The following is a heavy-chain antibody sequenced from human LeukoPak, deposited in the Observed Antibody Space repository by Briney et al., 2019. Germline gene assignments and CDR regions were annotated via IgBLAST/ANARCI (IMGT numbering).Heavy chain of an antibody. CDR3: TRDSHRSSWYPLLGDY. J-gene: IGHJ4*02. CDR2: IRYDGSNK. D-gene: IGHD6-13*01. Sequence: GGPLRLSCAASGFTFSSYGMHWVRQAPGKGLEWLTFIRYDGSNKYYADSVKGRFTISRDNSKNTLYLQINSLRAEDTAVYYCTRDSHRSSWYPLLGDYWGQGTLVTVSS. V-gene: IGHV3-30*02. CDR1: GFTFSSYG.